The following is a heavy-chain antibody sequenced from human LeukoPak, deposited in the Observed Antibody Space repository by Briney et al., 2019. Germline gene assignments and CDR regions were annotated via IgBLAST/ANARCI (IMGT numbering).Heavy chain of an antibody. J-gene: IGHJ4*02. CDR2: IYTSGRT. CDR1: GGSISSYY. Sequence: SETLSLTCTVSGGSISSYYWSWIRQPAGKGLEWIGRIYTSGRTNYNPSLKSRVTMSVDTSKTQFSLKLSSVTAADTAVYYCARGYSSGWYGYWGQGTLVTVSS. CDR3: ARGYSSGWYGY. D-gene: IGHD6-19*01. V-gene: IGHV4-4*07.